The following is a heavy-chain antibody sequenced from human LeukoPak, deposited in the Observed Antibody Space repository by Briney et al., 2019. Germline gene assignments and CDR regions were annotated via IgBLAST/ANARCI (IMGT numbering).Heavy chain of an antibody. CDR2: ISSSSYI. V-gene: IGHV3-21*01. CDR3: ARDNYPMTTVTKGLDY. Sequence: GGSLRLSCAASGFTFSSYSMNWVRQAPGKGLEWVSSISSSSYIYYADSVKGRFTISRDNAKNSLYLQMNSLRAEDTAVYYCARDNYPMTTVTKGLDYWGQGTLVTVSS. CDR1: GFTFSSYS. J-gene: IGHJ4*02. D-gene: IGHD4-17*01.